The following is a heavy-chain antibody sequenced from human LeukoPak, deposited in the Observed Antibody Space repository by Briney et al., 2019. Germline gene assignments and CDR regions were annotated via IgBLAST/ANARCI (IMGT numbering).Heavy chain of an antibody. CDR3: ARGQSYDILTGTDY. V-gene: IGHV1-2*02. CDR2: INPNSGGT. J-gene: IGHJ4*02. CDR1: GYTFTGYY. D-gene: IGHD3-9*01. Sequence: ASVKVSCKASGYTFTGYYMHWVRPAPGQGLEWMGWINPNSGGTNYAQKFQGRVTMTRDTSISTAYMELSRLRSDDTAVYYCARGQSYDILTGTDYWGQGTLVTVSS.